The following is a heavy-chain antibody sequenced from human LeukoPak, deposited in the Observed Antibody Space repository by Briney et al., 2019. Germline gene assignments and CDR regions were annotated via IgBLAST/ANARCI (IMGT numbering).Heavy chain of an antibody. J-gene: IGHJ5*02. CDR3: AREEAAAGFDP. V-gene: IGHV3-11*01. Sequence: GGSLRLSCAASGFTFSDYYMSWIRQAPGKGLEWVSYISSSGSTIYYADSVKGRFTISRDNSKNTLYLQMNSLRAEDTAVYYCAREEAAAGFDPWGQGTLVTVSS. D-gene: IGHD6-13*01. CDR1: GFTFSDYY. CDR2: ISSSGSTI.